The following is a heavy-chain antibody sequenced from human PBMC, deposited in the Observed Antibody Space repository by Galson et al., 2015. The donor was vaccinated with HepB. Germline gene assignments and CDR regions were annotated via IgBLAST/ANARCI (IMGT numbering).Heavy chain of an antibody. J-gene: IGHJ4*02. D-gene: IGHD1-1*01. CDR1: RYISTDYT. CDR3: ARGGAGTIGGPTFDY. Sequence: SVKVSCKASRYISTDYTINWVRQAPGQGLEWMGWINIYNGATRYAQTFQDRVIMTTDTSTSTAYLELRSLRSDETAIYYCARGGAGTIGGPTFDYWGQGSLVTVSS. V-gene: IGHV1-18*01. CDR2: INIYNGAT.